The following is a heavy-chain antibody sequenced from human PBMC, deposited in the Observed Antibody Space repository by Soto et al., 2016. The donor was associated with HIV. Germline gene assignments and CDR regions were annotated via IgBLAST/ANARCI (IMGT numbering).Heavy chain of an antibody. J-gene: IGHJ6*03. CDR1: GGTFSTSA. V-gene: IGHV1-69*10. CDR2: IIPILGLA. CDR3: ARGPYYGGYPDYYYYYMDV. D-gene: IGHD4-17*01. Sequence: QVQLVQSGAEVKKPGSSVKVSCKASGGTFSTSAISWVRQVPGQGLEWMGGIIPILGLAKYAQKLQGRVTITADRSTSTVYMELSSLRSEDTAVYYCARGPYYGGYPDYYYYYMDVWGKGTTVTVSS.